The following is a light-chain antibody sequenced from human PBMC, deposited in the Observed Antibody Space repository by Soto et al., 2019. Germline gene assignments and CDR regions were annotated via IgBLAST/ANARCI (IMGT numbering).Light chain of an antibody. CDR1: SSDVGDHNY. V-gene: IGLV2-8*01. J-gene: IGLJ1*01. CDR3: SSYAGSNSYV. Sequence: QCVLTRPLSASGSPGQSVTISCTGTSSDVGDHNYVSWYQHHPGKAPKLVIYEVSQRPSGVPDRFSGSKSGNTASLTVSGLQADDEADYYCSSYAGSNSYVFGTGTKVTVL. CDR2: EVS.